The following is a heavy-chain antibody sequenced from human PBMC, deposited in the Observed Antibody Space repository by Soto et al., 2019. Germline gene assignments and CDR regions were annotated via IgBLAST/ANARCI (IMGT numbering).Heavy chain of an antibody. CDR1: GGSLSGYY. D-gene: IGHD3-10*01. Sequence: APEARCLRKAVSGGSLSGYYWRGSRPPPGKGLEWIGEINHSGSTNYNPSLKSRVTISVDTSKNQFSLKLSSVTAADTAVYYCARWTHGSGSYYPAYWAQGTLVTVSS. CDR2: INHSGST. CDR3: ARWTHGSGSYYPAY. J-gene: IGHJ4*02. V-gene: IGHV4-34*01.